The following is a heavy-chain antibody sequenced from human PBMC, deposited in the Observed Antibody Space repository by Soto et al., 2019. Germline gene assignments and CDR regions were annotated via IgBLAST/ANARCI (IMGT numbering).Heavy chain of an antibody. CDR1: GFSLSNAGLG. CDR3: ASTYSTSWYWFDP. J-gene: IGHJ5*02. Sequence: QVTVKESGPVLVKPTETLTLTCTVSGFSLSNAGLGVSWIRQPPGKALEWLAHIFSNDEKSYSTSLKSRLTISMDTSKSQVVLIMTNMDPVDTATYYCASTYSTSWYWFDPWGQGTLVTVSS. V-gene: IGHV2-26*04. CDR2: IFSNDEK. D-gene: IGHD6-13*01.